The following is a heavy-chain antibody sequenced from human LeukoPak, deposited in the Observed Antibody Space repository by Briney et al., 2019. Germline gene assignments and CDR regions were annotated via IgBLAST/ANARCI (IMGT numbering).Heavy chain of an antibody. V-gene: IGHV1-18*01. D-gene: IGHD6-6*01. CDR3: ARDDSSSCRNDY. CDR1: VYTFTSYG. CDR2: ISAYNGNT. Sequence: ASVKVSCKPSVYTFTSYGISWVRPAPGQGLEWMGWISAYNGNTNYAQKLQGRVTMTTDTSTSTAYMELRSLRSDDTAVYYCARDDSSSCRNDYWGQGTLVTVSS. J-gene: IGHJ4*02.